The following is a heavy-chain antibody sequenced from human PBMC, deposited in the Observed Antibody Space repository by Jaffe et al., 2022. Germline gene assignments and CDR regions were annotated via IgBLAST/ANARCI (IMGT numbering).Heavy chain of an antibody. V-gene: IGHV4-38-2*02. Sequence: QVQLQESGPGLVKPSETLSLSCAVSDYSINSNYYWAWIRQPPGKGLEWIGSIYHSGSAYYNPSLNSRLTMSVDTSKNQFSLNLTSVTAADTAVYYCARERFMSGLNYFENWGQGTLVTVPS. CDR1: DYSINSNYY. CDR3: ARERFMSGLNYFEN. CDR2: IYHSGSA. J-gene: IGHJ4*02. D-gene: IGHD3-10*01.